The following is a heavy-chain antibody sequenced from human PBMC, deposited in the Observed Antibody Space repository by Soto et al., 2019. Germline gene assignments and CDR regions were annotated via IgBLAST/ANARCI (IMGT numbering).Heavy chain of an antibody. J-gene: IGHJ6*02. CDR2: IWYDGSNK. CDR1: GFTFSSYG. Sequence: QVQLVESGGGVVQPGRSLRLSCAASGFTFSSYGMHWVRQAPGKGLEWVAVIWYDGSNKYYADSVKGRFTISRDNSKNALYLQVNSRRAEDRAVYYCARDGIAGYGMDVWGQGTTVTVSS. CDR3: ARDGIAGYGMDV. D-gene: IGHD1-1*01. V-gene: IGHV3-33*01.